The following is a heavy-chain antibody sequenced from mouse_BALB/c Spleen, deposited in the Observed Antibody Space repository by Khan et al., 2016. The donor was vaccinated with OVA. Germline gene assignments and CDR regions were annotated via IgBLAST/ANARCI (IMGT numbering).Heavy chain of an antibody. CDR3: ARFITTATGDYYGMDY. D-gene: IGHD1-2*01. J-gene: IGHJ4*01. CDR2: ISSGGSYT. Sequence: EVELVESGGDLVKPGGSLKLSCAASGFTFSSYGMSWVRQTPDKRLEWVATISSGGSYTYYPDSVKVRFPISRDNAKNTLYLQMSSLKSEDTAMYYCARFITTATGDYYGMDYWGQGTSVTVSS. CDR1: GFTFSSYG. V-gene: IGHV5-6*01.